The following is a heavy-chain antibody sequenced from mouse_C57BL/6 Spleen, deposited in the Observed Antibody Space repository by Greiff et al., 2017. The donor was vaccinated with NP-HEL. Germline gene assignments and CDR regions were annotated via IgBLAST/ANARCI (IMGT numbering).Heavy chain of an antibody. CDR3: ATIYYDYGGAD. V-gene: IGHV1-64*01. Sequence: QVQLQQPGAELVKPGASVKLSCKASGYTFTSYWMHWVKQRPGQGLEWIGMIHPNSGSTNYNEKFKSKATLTVDKSSSTAYMQLSSLTSEDSAVYYCATIYYDYGGADWGQGTTLTVSS. CDR2: IHPNSGST. CDR1: GYTFTSYW. D-gene: IGHD2-4*01. J-gene: IGHJ2*01.